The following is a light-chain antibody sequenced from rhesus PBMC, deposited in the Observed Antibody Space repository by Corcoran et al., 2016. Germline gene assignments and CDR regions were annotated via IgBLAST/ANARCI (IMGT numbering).Light chain of an antibody. Sequence: DIQMSQSPSSLSASVGDKVTITCRASQDISNALAWYQQKPGKAPNLLIYAASSLKSGVPSRFSGSRSGADFTLTISSLQPEDFATYYGQQGDSIPRTFGQGTKVEIK. V-gene: IGKV1-33*02. CDR1: QDISNA. J-gene: IGKJ1*01. CDR2: AAS. CDR3: QQGDSIPRT.